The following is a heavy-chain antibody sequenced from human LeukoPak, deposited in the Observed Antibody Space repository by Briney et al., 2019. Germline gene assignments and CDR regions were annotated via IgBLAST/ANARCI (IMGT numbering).Heavy chain of an antibody. J-gene: IGHJ4*02. CDR2: ISYDGSNK. Sequence: QPGGSLRLSCVASGFTFSSYAMHWVRQAPGKGLEWVAVISYDGSNKDYADSVKGRFTISRDNSKNTLYLQMNSLRVDNTAVYYCARGYCSGGGCYAFDQWGQGTLVTVSS. CDR3: ARGYCSGGGCYAFDQ. V-gene: IGHV3-30*04. D-gene: IGHD2-15*01. CDR1: GFTFSSYA.